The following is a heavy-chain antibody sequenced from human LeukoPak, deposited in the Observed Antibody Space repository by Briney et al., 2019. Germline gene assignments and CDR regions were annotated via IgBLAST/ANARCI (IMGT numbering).Heavy chain of an antibody. CDR1: GFIFSNYW. CDR3: AKGNTMVRGVPNWFDP. Sequence: GGSLRLSCAASGFIFSNYWMSWVRQAPGKGLVWVSCLESDGSRTTYADSVKGRFTISRDNSKNSLYLQMNSLRTEDTALYYCAKGNTMVRGVPNWFDPWGQGTLVTVSS. D-gene: IGHD3-10*01. J-gene: IGHJ5*02. CDR2: LESDGSRT. V-gene: IGHV3-74*01.